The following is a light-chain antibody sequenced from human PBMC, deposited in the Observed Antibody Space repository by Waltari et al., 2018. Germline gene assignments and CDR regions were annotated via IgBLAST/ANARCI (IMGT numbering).Light chain of an antibody. J-gene: IGKJ1*01. Sequence: EIVLTQSPGTPSLSPGERVTLPCRASQSISSNYLAWYQQKPGQAPRLLLYGASNRATGIPNRFSGSGSGTAFSLTVSRLEPEDFAVYYCLQYGSSPWTFGRGTKVEIK. CDR2: GAS. V-gene: IGKV3-20*01. CDR1: QSISSNY. CDR3: LQYGSSPWT.